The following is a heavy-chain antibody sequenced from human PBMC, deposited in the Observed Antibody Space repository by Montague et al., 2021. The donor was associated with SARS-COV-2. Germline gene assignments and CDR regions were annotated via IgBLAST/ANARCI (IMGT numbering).Heavy chain of an antibody. Sequence: SETLSLTCAVSGGSISSGNWWSWVRQPPGKGLEWIGESYLSGSTNYNPSLKSRVTISLDKSKNRFSLNLSSATAADTAVYYCARFFSSWTDWGQGTLVTVSS. CDR1: GGSISSGNW. CDR2: SYLSGST. CDR3: ARFFSSWTD. V-gene: IGHV4-4*02. D-gene: IGHD6-13*01. J-gene: IGHJ4*02.